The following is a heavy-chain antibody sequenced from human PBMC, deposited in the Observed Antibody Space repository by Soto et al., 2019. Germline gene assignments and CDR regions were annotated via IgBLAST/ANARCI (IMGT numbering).Heavy chain of an antibody. J-gene: IGHJ6*02. V-gene: IGHV1-69*13. CDR3: ARGGNSDMSYYYYGMDV. CDR1: GGTFSSYA. D-gene: IGHD2-21*02. CDR2: IIPIFGTA. Sequence: GASVKVSCKASGGTFSSYAISWVRQAPGQGLEWMGGIIPIFGTANYAQKFQGRVTITADESTSTAYMELSSLRSEDTAVYYCARGGNSDMSYYYYGMDVWGQGTTVTVSS.